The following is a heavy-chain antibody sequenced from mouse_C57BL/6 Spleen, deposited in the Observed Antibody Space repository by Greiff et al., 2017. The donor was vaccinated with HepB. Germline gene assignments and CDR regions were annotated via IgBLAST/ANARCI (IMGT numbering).Heavy chain of an antibody. CDR1: GYTFTSYW. Sequence: QVQLQQPGAELVKPGASVKLSCKASGYTFTSYWMQWVKQRPGQGLEWIGEIDPSDSYTNYNQKFKGKATLTVDTSSSTAYMQLSSLTSEDSAVYYCARNYDGFAYWGQGTLVTVSA. V-gene: IGHV1-50*01. D-gene: IGHD2-4*01. CDR2: IDPSDSYT. CDR3: ARNYDGFAY. J-gene: IGHJ3*01.